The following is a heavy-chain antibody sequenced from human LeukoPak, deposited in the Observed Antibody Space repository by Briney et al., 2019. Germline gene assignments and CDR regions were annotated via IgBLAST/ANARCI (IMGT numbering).Heavy chain of an antibody. V-gene: IGHV3-11*01. Sequence: GGSLRLSCAASGFTFSDYYMSWIRQAPGKGPEWHSYISSSGSTIYYADSVKGRFTISRDNARNSLYLQMNSLRAEDTAVYYCAREIRSGGSLFDYWGQGTLVTVSS. D-gene: IGHD2-15*01. J-gene: IGHJ4*02. CDR3: AREIRSGGSLFDY. CDR1: GFTFSDYY. CDR2: ISSSGSTI.